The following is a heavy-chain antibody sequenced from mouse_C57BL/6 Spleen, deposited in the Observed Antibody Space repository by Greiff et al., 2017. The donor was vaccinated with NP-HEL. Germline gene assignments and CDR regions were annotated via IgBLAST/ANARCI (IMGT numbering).Heavy chain of an antibody. V-gene: IGHV10-1*01. Sequence: EVQLVESGGGLVQPKGSLKLSCAASGFSFNTYAMNWVRQAPGKGLEWVARIRSKSNNYATYYADSVKDRFTISRDDSESMLYLQMNNLKTEDTAMYYCVKSYSNFFAYWGQGTLVTVSA. CDR1: GFSFNTYA. CDR3: VKSYSNFFAY. D-gene: IGHD2-5*01. J-gene: IGHJ3*01. CDR2: IRSKSNNYAT.